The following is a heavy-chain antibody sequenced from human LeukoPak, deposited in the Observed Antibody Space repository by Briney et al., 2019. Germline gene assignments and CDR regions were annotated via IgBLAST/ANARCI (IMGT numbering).Heavy chain of an antibody. V-gene: IGHV4-39*01. CDR2: IYYSGST. CDR3: ARLGALLWFGDSDY. Sequence: WVRQAPGKGLEWIGSIYYSGSTYYNPSLKSRVTISVDTSKNQFSLKLSSVTAADTAVYYCARLGALLWFGDSDYWGQGTLVTVSS. D-gene: IGHD3-10*01. J-gene: IGHJ4*02.